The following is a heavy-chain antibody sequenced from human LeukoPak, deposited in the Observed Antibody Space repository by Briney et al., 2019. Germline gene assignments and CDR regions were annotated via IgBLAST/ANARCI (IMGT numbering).Heavy chain of an antibody. CDR1: GFTFSSYA. D-gene: IGHD1-7*01. Sequence: PGGSLRLSCAASGFTFSSYAMSWVRQAPGKGLVWVSCLNSDGSSTRYADSVRGRFTISRDNAKNTLYLQMNSLRAEDTAVYYCATGNYHAFDIWGQGTMVTVSS. CDR3: ATGNYHAFDI. J-gene: IGHJ3*02. CDR2: LNSDGSST. V-gene: IGHV3-74*01.